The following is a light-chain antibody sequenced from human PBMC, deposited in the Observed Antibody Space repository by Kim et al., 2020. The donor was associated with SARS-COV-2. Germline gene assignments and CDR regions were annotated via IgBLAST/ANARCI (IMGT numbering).Light chain of an antibody. CDR2: GAS. V-gene: IGKV3-20*01. J-gene: IGKJ1*01. CDR3: QRYGSSPWT. CDR1: QSVSSSY. Sequence: SPGERATLSCRASQSVSSSYLAWYQQKPGQAPRLLIYGASSRAPGIPDRFSGSGSGTDFTLTISRLEPEDFAVYYCQRYGSSPWTFGQGTKVDIK.